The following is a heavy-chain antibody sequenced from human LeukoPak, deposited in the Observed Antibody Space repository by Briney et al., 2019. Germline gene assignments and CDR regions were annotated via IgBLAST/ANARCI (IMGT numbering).Heavy chain of an antibody. D-gene: IGHD3-22*01. CDR1: GFGVSVHH. V-gene: IGHV3-53*01. CDR2: RQPGNVS. Sequence: GGSLRLSCAVSGFGVSVHHMAWVRQAPGKGLEWVSVRQPGNVSYYADSVKGRFTTSTDNSKNILYLQIKDLRAEDTPLYYCARERDYDTYFDYWGQGTLVIVSS. J-gene: IGHJ4*02. CDR3: ARERDYDTYFDY.